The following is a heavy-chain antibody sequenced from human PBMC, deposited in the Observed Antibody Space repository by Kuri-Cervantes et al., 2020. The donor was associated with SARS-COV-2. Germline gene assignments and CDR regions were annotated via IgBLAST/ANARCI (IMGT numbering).Heavy chain of an antibody. CDR2: IYTSGST. V-gene: IGHV4-61*09. D-gene: IGHD6-25*01. CDR1: GGSISSGSYY. CDR3: AREGRSARQAYYYYMDV. J-gene: IGHJ6*03. Sequence: SCTVSGGSISSGSYYWSWIRQPDGKGLEWIGHIYTSGSTNYNPSLKSRVTMSVDTSKNQFSLKLSSVTAADTAVYYCAREGRSARQAYYYYMDVWGKGTTVTVSS.